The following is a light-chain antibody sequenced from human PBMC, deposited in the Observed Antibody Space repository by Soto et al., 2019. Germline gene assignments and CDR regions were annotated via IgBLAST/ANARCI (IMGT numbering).Light chain of an antibody. Sequence: QAVVTQPPSVSGAPGQRVTISCTGSSSNIGAGYDVHWYQQLPGTAPKLLIYVDRNRPSGVPDRFSGSKSGTSASLAITGLQAEDEADYYCQSYDSSLSTSVFGGGTKLTVL. J-gene: IGLJ3*02. CDR3: QSYDSSLSTSV. CDR2: VDR. CDR1: SSNIGAGYD. V-gene: IGLV1-40*01.